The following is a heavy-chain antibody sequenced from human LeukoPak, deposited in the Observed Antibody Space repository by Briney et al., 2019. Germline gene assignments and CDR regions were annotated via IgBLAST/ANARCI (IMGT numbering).Heavy chain of an antibody. Sequence: SETLSLTCTVSGGSISSSSYYWGWIRQPPGKGLEWIGSIYYSGSTYYNPSLKSRVTISVDTSKNQFSPKLSSVTAADTAVYYCARSDCSSTSCYAFDIWGQGTMVTVSS. J-gene: IGHJ3*02. CDR3: ARSDCSSTSCYAFDI. CDR2: IYYSGST. V-gene: IGHV4-39*01. D-gene: IGHD2-2*01. CDR1: GGSISSSSYY.